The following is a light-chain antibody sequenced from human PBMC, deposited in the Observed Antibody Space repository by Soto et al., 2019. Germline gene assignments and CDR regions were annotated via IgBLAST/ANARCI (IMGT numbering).Light chain of an antibody. J-gene: IGKJ3*01. CDR3: QQLNSFPIP. Sequence: IQLTQSPSSLSASVGDRLTITCRASQGISSFLAWYQQKPGKAPKLLIYGASTLQSGVPSRFSGSGSGTDFTLTIGSLQPEDFATYYCQQLNSFPIPFGPGTKVDIK. CDR2: GAS. CDR1: QGISSF. V-gene: IGKV1-9*01.